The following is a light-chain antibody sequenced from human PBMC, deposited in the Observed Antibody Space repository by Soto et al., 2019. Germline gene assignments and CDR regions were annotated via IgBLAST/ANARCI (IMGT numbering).Light chain of an antibody. CDR2: DAS. V-gene: IGKV3-11*01. CDR3: QHRSSTPT. Sequence: EIVLTQSPGTLSLSPGERATLSCRASQSVGPYLAWYQQKPGQAPRLLMYDASYRATGIPARFSGSGSGTDFTLTISSLEPEDSAVYYCQHRSSTPTFGGGTKVEIK. J-gene: IGKJ4*01. CDR1: QSVGPY.